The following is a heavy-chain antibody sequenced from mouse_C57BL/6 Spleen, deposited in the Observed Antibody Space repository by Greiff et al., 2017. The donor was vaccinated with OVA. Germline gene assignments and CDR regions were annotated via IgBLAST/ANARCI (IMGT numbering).Heavy chain of an antibody. CDR3: ARRGDDYDGAY. J-gene: IGHJ3*01. CDR1: GYTFTSYG. V-gene: IGHV1-81*01. D-gene: IGHD2-4*01. Sequence: QVQLKESGAELARPGASVKLSCKASGYTFTSYGISWVKQRTGQGLEWIGEIYPRSGNTYYNEKFKGKATLTADKSSSTAYMELRSLTSEDSAVYFCARRGDDYDGAYWGQGTLVTVSA. CDR2: IYPRSGNT.